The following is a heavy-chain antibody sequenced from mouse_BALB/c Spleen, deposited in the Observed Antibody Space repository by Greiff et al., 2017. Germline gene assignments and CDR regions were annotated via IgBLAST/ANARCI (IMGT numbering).Heavy chain of an antibody. CDR3: ARVPDGAMDY. V-gene: IGHV5-17*02. CDR1: GFTFSSFG. J-gene: IGHJ4*01. Sequence: DVKLVESGGGLVQPGGSRKLSCAASGFTFSSFGMHWVRQAPEKGLEWVAYISSGSSTIYYADTVKGRFTISRDNPKNTLFLQMTSLRSEDTAMYYCARVPDGAMDYWGQGTSVTVSS. CDR2: ISSGSSTI.